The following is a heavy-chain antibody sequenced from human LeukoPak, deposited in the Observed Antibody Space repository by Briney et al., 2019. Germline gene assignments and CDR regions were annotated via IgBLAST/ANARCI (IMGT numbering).Heavy chain of an antibody. CDR3: ARGWNFDS. Sequence: GGSLRLSCAASGFTLSNSWMSWVRQAPGKGLECVASIKRDGSEKYYVDTVRGRFTISRDNGKNSLFLQMNSLRVADTAVYYCARGWNFDSWGQGTLVTVSS. J-gene: IGHJ4*02. CDR2: IKRDGSEK. D-gene: IGHD2-15*01. CDR1: GFTLSNSW. V-gene: IGHV3-7*04.